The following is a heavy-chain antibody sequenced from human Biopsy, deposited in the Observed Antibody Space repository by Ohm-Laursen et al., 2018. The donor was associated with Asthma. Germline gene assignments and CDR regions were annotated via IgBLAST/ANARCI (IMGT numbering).Heavy chain of an antibody. CDR2: NSVYNGNT. CDR1: GYTFNRAG. D-gene: IGHD3-16*01. CDR3: ARAVDYTHYYGIDV. Sequence: ASVNVSRNTSGYTFNRAGITWARQAPGQGLGWMGCNSVYNGNTKVTQKLQDRVTMMTDTSTSTAYMELRSLRADDTAVYFCARAVDYTHYYGIDVWGQGTTVTVS. J-gene: IGHJ6*02. V-gene: IGHV1-18*01.